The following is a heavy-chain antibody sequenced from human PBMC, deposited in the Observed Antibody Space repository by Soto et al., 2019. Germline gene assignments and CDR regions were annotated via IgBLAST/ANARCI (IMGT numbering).Heavy chain of an antibody. CDR2: ISAYNGNT. CDR1: GYTFTSYG. J-gene: IGHJ4*02. D-gene: IGHD3-16*02. CDR3: ARASRSTFGGVIVRPDY. Sequence: ASVKVSCKASGYTFTSYGISRVRQAPGQGLEWMGWISAYNGNTNYAQKLQGRVTMTTDTSTSTAYTELRSLRSDDTAVYYCARASRSTFGGVIVRPDYWGQGTLVTVSS. V-gene: IGHV1-18*01.